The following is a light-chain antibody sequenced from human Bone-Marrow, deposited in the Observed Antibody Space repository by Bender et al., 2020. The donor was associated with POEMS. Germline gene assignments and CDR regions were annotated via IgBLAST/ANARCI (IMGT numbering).Light chain of an antibody. CDR3: QSYDNSLGGWV. CDR2: DVS. Sequence: QSALTQPASVSGSLGQSVTISCTGTSSDIGAYNYVSWYQQHPGKAPKLMIYDVSNRPSGVSNRFSGSKSGSTASLTISGLQAEDEGDYYCQSYDNSLGGWVFGGGTKLTVL. V-gene: IGLV2-14*03. J-gene: IGLJ3*02. CDR1: SSDIGAYNY.